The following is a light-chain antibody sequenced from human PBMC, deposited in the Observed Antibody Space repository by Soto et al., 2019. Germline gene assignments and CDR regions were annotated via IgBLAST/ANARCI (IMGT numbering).Light chain of an antibody. Sequence: DIQMTQSPSSLSASVGDRVTITCRASQSISRYLNLYQQKPGIAPKLLIYAASTLQSGVPSRFSGSGSRTDFTLTITSLQPEDIGTYYCQQTDTLPSTFGQGTRLEIK. J-gene: IGKJ5*01. CDR3: QQTDTLPST. V-gene: IGKV1-39*01. CDR1: QSISRY. CDR2: AAS.